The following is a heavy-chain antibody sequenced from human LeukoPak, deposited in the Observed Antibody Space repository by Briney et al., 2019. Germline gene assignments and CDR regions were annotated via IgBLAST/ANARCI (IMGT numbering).Heavy chain of an antibody. Sequence: NPGGSLRLSCAASGFTFSSYSMNWVRQAPGKGLEWVSSISSSSSYIYYADSVMGRFPISRDNAKNSLYLQMNSLRAEDTALYYCARGAMIVGGFDYWGQGTLVSVSS. V-gene: IGHV3-21*04. CDR2: ISSSSSYI. CDR1: GFTFSSYS. D-gene: IGHD3-22*01. J-gene: IGHJ4*02. CDR3: ARGAMIVGGFDY.